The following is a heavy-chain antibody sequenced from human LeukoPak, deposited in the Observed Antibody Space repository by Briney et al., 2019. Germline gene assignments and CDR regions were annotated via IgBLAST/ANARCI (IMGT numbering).Heavy chain of an antibody. J-gene: IGHJ4*02. CDR2: SDGSTT. CDR1: EFTISNYG. Sequence: GGSLRLSCAASEFTISNYGMHWVRQAPGEGLVWVSRSDGSTTNYAGSVKVRFTISRDNAKNTLYLQMNSLRAQGTGVYYCTRRDPGHGNFDCWGQGPLVTVSS. V-gene: IGHV3-74*01. CDR3: TRRDPGHGNFDC. D-gene: IGHD1-14*01.